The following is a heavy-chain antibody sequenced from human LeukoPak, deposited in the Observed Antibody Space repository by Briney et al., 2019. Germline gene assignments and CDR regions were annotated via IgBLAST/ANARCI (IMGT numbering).Heavy chain of an antibody. V-gene: IGHV1-18*01. J-gene: IGHJ5*02. CDR2: ISAYNGNT. CDR1: GYTFTSYG. Sequence: ASVKVSCKASGYTFTSYGISWVRQAPGQGLEWMGWISAYNGNTNYAKKLQGRVTMTTDTSTSTAYMELSSLRSDDTAVYYCARDPSAVALGRNWFDPWGQGTLVTVSS. CDR3: ARDPSAVALGRNWFDP. D-gene: IGHD6-19*01.